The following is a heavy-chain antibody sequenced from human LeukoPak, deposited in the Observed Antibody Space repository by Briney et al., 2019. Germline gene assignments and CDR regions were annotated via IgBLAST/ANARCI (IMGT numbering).Heavy chain of an antibody. D-gene: IGHD3-10*01. Sequence: SETLSLTCTVSGGSISSGSYYWSWIRQPAGKGLEWIGRIYTSGSTNYNPSLKSRVTISVDTSKNQFFLKLSSVTAADTAVYYCARGGAGDGSGSYTHFDYWGQGTLVTVSS. CDR1: GGSISSGSYY. V-gene: IGHV4-61*02. J-gene: IGHJ4*02. CDR3: ARGGAGDGSGSYTHFDY. CDR2: IYTSGST.